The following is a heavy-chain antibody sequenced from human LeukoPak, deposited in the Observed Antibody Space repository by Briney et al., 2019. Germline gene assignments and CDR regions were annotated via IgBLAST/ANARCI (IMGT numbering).Heavy chain of an antibody. CDR2: ISGSGGST. V-gene: IGHV3-23*01. J-gene: IGHJ3*02. D-gene: IGHD2-2*01. CDR1: GFTFSSYA. CDR3: AKDRMAVVPAANDALDI. Sequence: GGSLRLSCAASGFTFSSYAMSWVRQAPGKGLVWFSGISGSGGSTYYADSVKGRFTISRDNSKNTLYLQMTSLGAEDTAMYYCAKDRMAVVPAANDALDIWGQGTMVTVSS.